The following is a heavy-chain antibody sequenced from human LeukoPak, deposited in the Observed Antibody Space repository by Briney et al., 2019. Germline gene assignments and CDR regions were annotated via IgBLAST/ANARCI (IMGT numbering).Heavy chain of an antibody. J-gene: IGHJ4*02. Sequence: ASVKVSCKSSGYTFTGYYMHWVRQAPEQGRECMRWINQYCGGTNYAQKFQSRVTMTRDTSISTAYMELSRLRSDDTAVYYCARDPPPNTYYYGSGAQGDYWGQGTLVTVSS. CDR2: INQYCGGT. CDR3: ARDPPPNTYYYGSGAQGDY. D-gene: IGHD3-10*01. V-gene: IGHV1-2*02. CDR1: GYTFTGYY.